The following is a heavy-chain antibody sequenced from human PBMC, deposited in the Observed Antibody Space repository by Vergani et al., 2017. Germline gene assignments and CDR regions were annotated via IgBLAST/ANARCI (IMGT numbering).Heavy chain of an antibody. V-gene: IGHV3-7*03. CDR3: ARASCTPSSCYFDC. Sequence: EVQLVESGGGLVKPGGSLRLSCAASGFTFSNYWMSWVRQAPGKGLEWVANIKQDEGEKYYVDSVKGRFTISRDNAKNSQYLQMNSLRAEDTAVYYCARASCTPSSCYFDCWGQGTLATVSP. CDR2: IKQDEGEK. D-gene: IGHD2-2*01. CDR1: GFTFSNYW. J-gene: IGHJ4*02.